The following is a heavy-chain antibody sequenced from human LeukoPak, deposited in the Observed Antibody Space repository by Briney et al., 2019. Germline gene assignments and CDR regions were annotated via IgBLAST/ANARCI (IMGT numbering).Heavy chain of an antibody. D-gene: IGHD6-6*01. Sequence: GGSLRLSCAASGFTFSSHAVSWVRQPPGKGLEWVPSVSGGGGTTYYADSVKGRFTISRDNSKSTLYLQMNSLRAEDTAVYYCANGDAGRPSEGLDYWGRGTLVTVSS. CDR1: GFTFSSHA. CDR3: ANGDAGRPSEGLDY. CDR2: VSGGGGTT. V-gene: IGHV3-23*01. J-gene: IGHJ4*02.